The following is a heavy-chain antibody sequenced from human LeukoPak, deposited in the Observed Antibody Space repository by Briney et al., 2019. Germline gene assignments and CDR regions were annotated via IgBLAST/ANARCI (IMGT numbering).Heavy chain of an antibody. Sequence: PGGALRPSCAAPGFPFSRQSIGWVRQAPGEGVGGVSAISGSGGSTYYADSVKGRFTISRDNSKNTLYLQMNSLRAEDTAVYYCAKDITVVVTAIGYWGQGTLVTVSS. CDR1: GFPFSRQS. V-gene: IGHV3-23*01. CDR3: AKDITVVVTAIGY. D-gene: IGHD2-21*02. J-gene: IGHJ4*02. CDR2: ISGSGGST.